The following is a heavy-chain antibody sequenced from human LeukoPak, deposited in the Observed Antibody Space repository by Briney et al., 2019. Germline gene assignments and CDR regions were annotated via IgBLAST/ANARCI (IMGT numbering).Heavy chain of an antibody. CDR2: ISGSGGIT. D-gene: IGHD3-10*01. V-gene: IGHV3-23*01. CDR1: GFTFSSYA. Sequence: GGSLRLSCAASGFTFSSYAMSWVRQAPGKGLEWASSISGSGGITYYADSVKGRFTFSRDNSKNTLYLQMNSLRAEDTAVYYCATYPKTTAVRGVIITTDYWGQGTLVTVSS. CDR3: ATYPKTTAVRGVIITTDY. J-gene: IGHJ4*02.